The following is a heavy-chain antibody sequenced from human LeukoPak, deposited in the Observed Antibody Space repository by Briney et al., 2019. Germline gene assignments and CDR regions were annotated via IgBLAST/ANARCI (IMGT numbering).Heavy chain of an antibody. CDR1: GGSISSSSYF. V-gene: IGHV4-39*01. CDR2: IYHSGTT. J-gene: IGHJ4*02. Sequence: PSETLSLTCTVSGGSISSSSYFWGWIRQPPGKELEWIGSIYHSGTTYYNPSLNSRVTLSVDTSKNQFYLKLSSVTAADTAVYYCTTPPQRRRGFYDSSGYGYYFDYWGQGTLVTVSS. CDR3: TTPPQRRRGFYDSSGYGYYFDY. D-gene: IGHD3-22*01.